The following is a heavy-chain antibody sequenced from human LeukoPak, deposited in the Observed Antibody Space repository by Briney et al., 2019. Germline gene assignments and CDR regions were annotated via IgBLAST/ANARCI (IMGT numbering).Heavy chain of an antibody. CDR2: IYYSGST. J-gene: IGHJ4*02. D-gene: IGHD5-18*01. CDR1: GGSISSYY. V-gene: IGHV4-59*08. CDR3: ARLDSYGPYYFDY. Sequence: PSETLSLTCTVSGGSISSYYWSWIRQPPGKGLEWIGYIYYSGSTNYNPSLKSRVTISVDTSKNQFSLKLSSVTAADTAVYYCARLDSYGPYYFDYWGQGTLVTVSS.